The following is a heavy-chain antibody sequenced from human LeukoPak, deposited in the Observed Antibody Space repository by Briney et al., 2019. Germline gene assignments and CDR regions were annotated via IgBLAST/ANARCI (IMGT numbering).Heavy chain of an antibody. CDR2: ISAYNGNT. V-gene: IGHV1-18*01. CDR3: ARDPGYCSGGSCYPERFDP. Sequence: ASVKVSCKASGYTFTSYGISWVRQAPGQGLEWMGWISAYNGNTNYAQKLQGRVTMTTDTSTSTAYMGLRSLRSDDTAVYYCARDPGYCSGGSCYPERFDPWGQGTLVTVS. D-gene: IGHD2-15*01. J-gene: IGHJ5*02. CDR1: GYTFTSYG.